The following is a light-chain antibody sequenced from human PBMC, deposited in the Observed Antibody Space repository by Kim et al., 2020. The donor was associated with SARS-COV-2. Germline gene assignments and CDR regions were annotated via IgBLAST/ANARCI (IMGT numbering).Light chain of an antibody. Sequence: ALGQTVRITGQGDSLRSYSASWYQQKPGQAPVLVIFGKTNRPSGIPDRFSGSSSGDTASLTITGAQAEDEADYYCNSRHSSGYHVIFGGGTKVTVL. CDR2: GKT. V-gene: IGLV3-19*01. J-gene: IGLJ2*01. CDR3: NSRHSSGYHVI. CDR1: SLRSYS.